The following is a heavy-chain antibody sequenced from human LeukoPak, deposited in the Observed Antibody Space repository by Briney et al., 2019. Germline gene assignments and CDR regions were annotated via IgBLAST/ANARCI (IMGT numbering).Heavy chain of an antibody. CDR1: GGSISSYY. V-gene: IGHV4-59*01. Sequence: SETLSLTCTVSGGSISSYYWRWIRQPPGKGLEWVGDIYYSGGTNYNPSLKSRVTISVNPSKNQFSLKLGSVTAADPAVYFRARGSSDDGMDVWGQGTTVTVSS. CDR2: IYYSGGT. J-gene: IGHJ6*02. D-gene: IGHD6-19*01. CDR3: ARGSSDDGMDV.